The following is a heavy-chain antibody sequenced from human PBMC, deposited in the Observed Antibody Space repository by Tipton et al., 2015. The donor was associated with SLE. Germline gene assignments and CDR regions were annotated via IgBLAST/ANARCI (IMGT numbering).Heavy chain of an antibody. CDR2: FYTSGCT. V-gene: IGHV4-4*07. CDR1: GGSISSAY. J-gene: IGHJ6*02. CDR3: VRDDGAGPDDNGMDV. Sequence: TLSLTCTVSGGSISSAYWSWIRTPAGKGLEWIGRFYTSGCTNYNPSLKSRVTISVDTSKNQFSLKLSSVTAADTAEYYFVRDDGAGPDDNGMDVWGQGTVVTVSS. D-gene: IGHD1-1*01.